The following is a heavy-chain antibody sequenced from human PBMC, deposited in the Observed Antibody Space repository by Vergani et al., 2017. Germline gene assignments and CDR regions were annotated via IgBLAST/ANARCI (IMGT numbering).Heavy chain of an antibody. CDR2: INTNTGNP. CDR3: ARVWPYSYGMYYFDY. CDR1: SHTFQTYG. V-gene: IGHV7-4-1*02. J-gene: IGHJ4*02. Sequence: QVQLVQSGAELKKPGASVSVSCKGSSHTFQTYGISWVRQAPGQGLEWMGWINTNTGNPTYAQGFTGRFVFSLDTSVSTAYLQISSLKAEDTAVYYCARVWPYSYGMYYFDYWGQGTLVTVSS. D-gene: IGHD5-18*01.